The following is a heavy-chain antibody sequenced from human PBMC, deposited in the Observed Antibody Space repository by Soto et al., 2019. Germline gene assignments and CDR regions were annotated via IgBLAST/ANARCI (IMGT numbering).Heavy chain of an antibody. CDR2: ICCNGSNK. CDR1: GFTFSSYS. Sequence: GGSLRLSCAAAGFTFSSYSMNWVRQDTGKGLEWVSFICCNGSNKYYADSVKGRFTISRDNSKNTLYLQMNSLRAEDTAVYYCAKEGLRYFEGDKGGYYYYGMDVWGQGTTVTVSS. D-gene: IGHD3-9*01. V-gene: IGHV3-30*02. CDR3: AKEGLRYFEGDKGGYYYYGMDV. J-gene: IGHJ6*02.